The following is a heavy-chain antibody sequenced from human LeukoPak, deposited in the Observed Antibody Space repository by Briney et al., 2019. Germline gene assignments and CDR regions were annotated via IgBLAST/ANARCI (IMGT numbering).Heavy chain of an antibody. CDR1: GFTFSSYS. D-gene: IGHD6-13*01. J-gene: IGHJ3*02. CDR3: ARGSSSSWTSDAFDI. V-gene: IGHV3-21*04. Sequence: GGSLRLSCAASGFTFSSYSMNWVRQAPGKGLEWVSSISSSSSYIYYADSVKGRFTISRDNAKNSLYLQMNSLRAEDTALYHCARGSSSSWTSDAFDIWGQGTMVTVSS. CDR2: ISSSSSYI.